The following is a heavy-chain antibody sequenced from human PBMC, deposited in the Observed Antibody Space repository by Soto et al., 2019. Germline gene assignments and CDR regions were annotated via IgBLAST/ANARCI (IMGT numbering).Heavy chain of an antibody. CDR1: GGTFSIYA. V-gene: IGHV1-69*06. CDR3: ARDNWFDP. Sequence: SVKVSCTSSGGTFSIYAISWVRQAPGQGLEWMGGIIPIFGTANYAQKFQGRVTITADKSTSTTYMELSSLRSEDTAVYYCARDNWFDPWGQGNLVTVSS. J-gene: IGHJ5*02. CDR2: IIPIFGTA.